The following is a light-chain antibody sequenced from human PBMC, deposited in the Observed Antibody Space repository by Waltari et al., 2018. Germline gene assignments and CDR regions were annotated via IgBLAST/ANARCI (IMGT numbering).Light chain of an antibody. J-gene: IGKJ5*01. CDR3: QQSYTTPIT. CDR2: GAS. Sequence: DIQMTQSPSSLSASVGYRVTITCQASQSITSYLNWYKQKPGKAPKLLIYGASSLQSGVPSRFSGSGSGTDFTLTISSLHPEDFATYYCQQSYTTPITFGQGTRLEIK. CDR1: QSITSY. V-gene: IGKV1-39*01.